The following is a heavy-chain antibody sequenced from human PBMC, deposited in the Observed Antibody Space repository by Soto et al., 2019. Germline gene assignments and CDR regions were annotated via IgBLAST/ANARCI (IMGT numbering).Heavy chain of an antibody. V-gene: IGHV3-53*01. D-gene: IGHD6-19*01. CDR3: VQTTGWPGFDF. Sequence: EVQLVESGGGLIQPGGSLRLSCAASGFAVSSKYMTWVRQAPGKGLEWVSVIYGGGTTYYADSVKGRFTISRVTSKNTLYLQMNSLRAEDTAVYDCVQTTGWPGFDFWGQGTLVTVSS. J-gene: IGHJ4*02. CDR1: GFAVSSKY. CDR2: IYGGGTT.